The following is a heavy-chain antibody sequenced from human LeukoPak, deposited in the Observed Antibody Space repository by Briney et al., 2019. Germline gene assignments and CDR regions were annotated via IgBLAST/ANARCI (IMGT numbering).Heavy chain of an antibody. Sequence: ASVKVFCKDSAYTFTSYFFSCVLQAPGHGLEWMGWISPYNGNTNYAQKLQGRLTVTTDTSTSTAYMELRSLRSDDTAVYYCARAPVDDVIAVTARDYWGQGTLVTVSS. CDR2: ISPYNGNT. D-gene: IGHD2/OR15-2a*01. CDR1: AYTFTSYF. CDR3: ARAPVDDVIAVTARDY. V-gene: IGHV1-18*01. J-gene: IGHJ4*02.